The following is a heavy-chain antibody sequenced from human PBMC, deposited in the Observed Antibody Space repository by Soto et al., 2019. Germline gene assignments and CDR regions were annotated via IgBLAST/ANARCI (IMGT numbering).Heavy chain of an antibody. Sequence: GASVKVSCKASGGTFSSYTISWVRQAPGQGLEWMGRIIPILGIANYAQKFQGRVTITADKSTSTAYMELSSLRSEDTAVYFCARGSMYYYGSGSYFKDYWGQGTLVTVSS. V-gene: IGHV1-69*02. CDR1: GGTFSSYT. CDR3: ARGSMYYYGSGSYFKDY. CDR2: IIPILGIA. J-gene: IGHJ4*02. D-gene: IGHD3-10*01.